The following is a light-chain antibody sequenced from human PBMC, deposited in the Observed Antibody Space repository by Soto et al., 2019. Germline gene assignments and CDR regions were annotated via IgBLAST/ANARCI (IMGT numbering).Light chain of an antibody. CDR1: SSEVGGYNY. CDR3: SSYAGSNNFEV. V-gene: IGLV2-8*01. Sequence: QSVLTHPPSASGSPGQSVTISCTGTSSEVGGYNYVSWYQQHPGKAPKLMIYEVSKRPSGVPDRFSGSKSGNTASLTVSGLQAEDEADYYCSSYAGSNNFEVFGTGTKVTVL. J-gene: IGLJ1*01. CDR2: EVS.